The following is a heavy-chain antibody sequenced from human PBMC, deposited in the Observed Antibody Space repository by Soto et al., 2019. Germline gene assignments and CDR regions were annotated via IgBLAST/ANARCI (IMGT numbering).Heavy chain of an antibody. J-gene: IGHJ4*02. CDR3: ARDGYSSGFDY. V-gene: IGHV3-21*01. CDR2: ISTTSSYI. CDR1: GFTFSRHS. Sequence: EVQLVESGGGLVEPGGSLRLSCAASGFTFSRHSLNWVRQAPGKGLEWVSSISTTSSYIYYADSVKGRFTISRDNAKNSLYMQMDSLRAEDTAVYYCARDGYSSGFDYWGQVTLVTVSS. D-gene: IGHD6-25*01.